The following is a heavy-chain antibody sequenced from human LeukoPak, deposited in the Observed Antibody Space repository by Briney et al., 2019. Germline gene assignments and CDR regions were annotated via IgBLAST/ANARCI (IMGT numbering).Heavy chain of an antibody. V-gene: IGHV3-11*01. CDR2: ISSGGSTI. CDR3: ARGVGSSSGEDWFDP. Sequence: GGSLRLSCAASGFTFSDYYLNWIRQAPGKGLEWVSYISSGGSTIYYADSVKGRFTISRDNAKNSLYLQMNSLRAEDTAVYYCARGVGSSSGEDWFDPWGQGTLVTVSS. J-gene: IGHJ5*02. D-gene: IGHD6-6*01. CDR1: GFTFSDYY.